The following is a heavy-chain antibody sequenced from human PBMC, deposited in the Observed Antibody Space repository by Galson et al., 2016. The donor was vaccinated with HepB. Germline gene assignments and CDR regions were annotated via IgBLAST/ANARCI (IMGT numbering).Heavy chain of an antibody. Sequence: ETLSLTCDVSDGSITSTVWWSWVRQPPGRGLEWIGEIFPGGRTHYNPSLESRLTLTLDKSKNQLSLWLNSVTAADTALYFCARHLGTPRTRGFDYWGPGILVTVSA. D-gene: IGHD1-7*01. V-gene: IGHV4-4*01. CDR2: IFPGGRT. J-gene: IGHJ4*02. CDR1: DGSITSTVW. CDR3: ARHLGTPRTRGFDY.